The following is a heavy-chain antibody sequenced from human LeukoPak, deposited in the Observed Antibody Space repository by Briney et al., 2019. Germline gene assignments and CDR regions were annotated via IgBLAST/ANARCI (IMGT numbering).Heavy chain of an antibody. CDR2: IKSKGDGETT. Sequence: GGSLRLSCAASGPRFTNAWMNWVHQAPGKGLEWVGRIKSKGDGETTDYAAPVKGRFTMSRDDTKATLYLQMNSLKDEDTAVYYCTTDLGLTMIRGVIVYWGQGTLVTVSS. D-gene: IGHD3-10*01. CDR1: GPRFTNAW. CDR3: TTDLGLTMIRGVIVY. V-gene: IGHV3-15*01. J-gene: IGHJ4*02.